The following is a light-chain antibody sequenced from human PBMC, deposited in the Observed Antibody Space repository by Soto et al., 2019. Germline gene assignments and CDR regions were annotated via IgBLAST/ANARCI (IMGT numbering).Light chain of an antibody. J-gene: IGLJ1*01. CDR1: SSDVGSYNY. Sequence: QSALTQPASVSGSPGQSITISCTGTSSDVGSYNYVSWYQQHPGKAPRLMIYASSNRPSGVSHRFSGSRSGNTASLTISGLQAVDETDYFCSPYTSGSTLYIFGSGTKVTVL. CDR3: SPYTSGSTLYI. V-gene: IGLV2-14*01. CDR2: ASS.